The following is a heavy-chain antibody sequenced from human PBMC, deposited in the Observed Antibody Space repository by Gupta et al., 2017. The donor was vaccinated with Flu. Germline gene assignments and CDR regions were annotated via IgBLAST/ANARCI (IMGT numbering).Heavy chain of an antibody. CDR3: VKTPFFSSRVDWFDP. J-gene: IGHJ5*02. D-gene: IGHD3-10*01. CDR2: SSGSGDST. V-gene: IGHV3-23*01. Sequence: EVQLLESGGDLVQPGGSLRLSCVASGFIFSDYAMSWVGQTPKKGLEWVSHSSGSGDSTYYADSVKGRFTISRDNSKNTVYLQMNSLRTEDTAIYYCVKTPFFSSRVDWFDPWGQGTLVTVSS. CDR1: GFIFSDYA.